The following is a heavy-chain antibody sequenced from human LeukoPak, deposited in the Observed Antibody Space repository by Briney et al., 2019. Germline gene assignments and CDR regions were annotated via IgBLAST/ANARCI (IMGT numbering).Heavy chain of an antibody. D-gene: IGHD3-16*01. V-gene: IGHV3-30*04. CDR1: GFAFINYA. CDR2: ISYDGRNK. CDR3: ARDLGGWGNSNGMDV. Sequence: GGSLRLSCAASGFAFINYAMHWVRQAPGKGLEWVAVISYDGRNKYYAESVKGRFTMSRDTSKNTQYLQMNSLRAEDTAVYYCARDLGGWGNSNGMDVWGQGTTVTVSS. J-gene: IGHJ6*02.